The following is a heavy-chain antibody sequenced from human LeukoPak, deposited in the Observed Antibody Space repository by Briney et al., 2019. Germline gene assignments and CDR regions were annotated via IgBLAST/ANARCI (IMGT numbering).Heavy chain of an antibody. Sequence: PSETLSLTCTVSGGSMYSYYFTWIRQPPGKGLEWIGYVYYSGDTTYNPSLKSRLTISLDTSQNQFSLNLNSAIAADTAVYYCARSPTYFYDDSGYPRGFEYWGQGIMVTVSS. CDR2: VYYSGDT. CDR1: GGSMYSYY. D-gene: IGHD3-22*01. CDR3: ARSPTYFYDDSGYPRGFEY. J-gene: IGHJ4*02. V-gene: IGHV4-59*01.